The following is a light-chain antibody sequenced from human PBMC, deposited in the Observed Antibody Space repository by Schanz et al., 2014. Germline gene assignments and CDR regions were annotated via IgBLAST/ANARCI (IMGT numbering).Light chain of an antibody. CDR3: QQYNKWPPYS. CDR1: QSISTY. CDR2: AAS. Sequence: DIQTTQSPSSLSASVGDRVTITCRASQSISTYLNWYQQKPGKAPKLLIYAASSLQSGVPSRFSGSGSGTDFTLTISSLQPEDFAVYYCQQYNKWPPYSFGQGTKLEIK. V-gene: IGKV1-39*01. J-gene: IGKJ2*01.